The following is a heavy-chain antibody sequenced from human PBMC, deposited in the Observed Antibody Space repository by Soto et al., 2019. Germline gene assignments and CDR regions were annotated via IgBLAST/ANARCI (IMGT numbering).Heavy chain of an antibody. CDR2: ISSSSSYI. J-gene: IGHJ4*02. CDR3: ARFAGFQQCLVEDFDY. V-gene: IGHV3-21*01. CDR1: GFTFSSYS. D-gene: IGHD6-19*01. Sequence: PGGSLRLSCAASGFTFSSYSMNWVRQAPGKGLEWVSSISSSSSYIYYADSVKGRFTISRDNAKNSLYLQMNSLRAEDTAVYYCARFAGFQQCLVEDFDYWGQGTLVTVYS.